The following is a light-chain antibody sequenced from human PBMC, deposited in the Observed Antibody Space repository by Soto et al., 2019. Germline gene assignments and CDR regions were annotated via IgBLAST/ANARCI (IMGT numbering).Light chain of an antibody. CDR2: MND. V-gene: IGLV1-47*01. CDR3: ASWDDSLSGYV. Sequence: QSVLTQPPSASGNPGQRLTISCSGSTSNILRNYVYWYRQLPGTAPRLLISMNDQRPSGVPDRFSGSKSGTSASLAISGLRSEDEADSYCASWDDSLSGYVFGTGTRSPS. CDR1: TSNILRNY. J-gene: IGLJ1*01.